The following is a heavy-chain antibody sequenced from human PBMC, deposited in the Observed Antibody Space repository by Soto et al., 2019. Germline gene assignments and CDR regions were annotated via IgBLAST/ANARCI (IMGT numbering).Heavy chain of an antibody. CDR1: GDSILSGGYY. CDR3: GRGQKRHPTVPGFSEP. D-gene: IGHD7-27*01. Sequence: QVQLQESGPGLVKPSETLSLKCSVSGDSILSGGYYWTWIRQHPGKGLEWIGYIYSIGPTFYNPSFSGRFPFPWDWPKNFSPRTLTSAPAGAPPATTWGRGQKRHPTVPGFSEPGGRGTLVTVS. J-gene: IGHJ2*01. V-gene: IGHV4-31*03. CDR2: IYSIGPT.